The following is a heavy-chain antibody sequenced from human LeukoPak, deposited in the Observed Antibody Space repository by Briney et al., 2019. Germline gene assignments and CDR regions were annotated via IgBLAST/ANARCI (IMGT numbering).Heavy chain of an antibody. V-gene: IGHV1-2*02. CDR2: INPNSGGT. CDR3: ARDAYYYGSGGRWFDP. Sequence: ASVKVSCKASGYTFTGYYMHWVRQAPGQGLEWMGWINPNSGGTNYAQKFQGRVTMTTDTSTSTAYMELRSLRSDDTAVYYCARDAYYYGSGGRWFDPWGQGTLVTVSS. D-gene: IGHD3-10*01. J-gene: IGHJ5*02. CDR1: GYTFTGYY.